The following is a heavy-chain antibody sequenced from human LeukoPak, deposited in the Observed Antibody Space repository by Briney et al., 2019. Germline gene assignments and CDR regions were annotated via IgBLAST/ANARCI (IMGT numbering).Heavy chain of an antibody. V-gene: IGHV3-21*01. Sequence: PGGSLRLSCAASGFTFSSYSMNWVRQAPGKGLEWVSSISSSSSYIYYADSVKGRFTISRDNAKNSLYLQMNSLRAEDTAVYYCARDGGLWFGESYMDVWGKGTTVTVSS. J-gene: IGHJ6*03. CDR1: GFTFSSYS. D-gene: IGHD3-10*01. CDR2: ISSSSSYI. CDR3: ARDGGLWFGESYMDV.